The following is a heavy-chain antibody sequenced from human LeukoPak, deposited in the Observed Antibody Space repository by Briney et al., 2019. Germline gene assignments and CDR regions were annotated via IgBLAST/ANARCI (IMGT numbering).Heavy chain of an antibody. Sequence: ASVKVSCKASGYTFTDYYMHWVRQAPGQGLEWMGWINPNSGGTNYAQKFQGRVTMTRDTSISTAYMELSRLRSDDTAVYYCARGPLDYYFYMDVWGKGTTVTISS. V-gene: IGHV1-2*02. J-gene: IGHJ6*03. CDR3: ARGPLDYYFYMDV. CDR2: INPNSGGT. CDR1: GYTFTDYY.